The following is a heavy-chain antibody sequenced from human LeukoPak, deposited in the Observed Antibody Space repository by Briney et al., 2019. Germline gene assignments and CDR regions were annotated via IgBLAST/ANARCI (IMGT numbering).Heavy chain of an antibody. CDR3: TRDLRSNY. V-gene: IGHV3-48*02. D-gene: IGHD3/OR15-3a*01. Sequence: GGSLRLSCTASGFTFSTYNMNWVRQAPGKGLEWVSYISSSSSVIYYAASVRGRFTTSRDNAKNSLSLQMNSLRDEDSAVYYCTRDLRSNYWGQGTLVTVAS. CDR2: ISSSSSVI. J-gene: IGHJ4*02. CDR1: GFTFSTYN.